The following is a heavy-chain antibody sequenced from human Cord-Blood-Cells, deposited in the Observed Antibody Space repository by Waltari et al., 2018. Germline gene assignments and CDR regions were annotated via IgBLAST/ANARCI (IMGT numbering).Heavy chain of an antibody. CDR2: IWYDGSNK. CDR3: ASLRYGSGSYYYYGMDV. Sequence: QVQLVESGGGVVQPGRSLRLSCAASGFTFSSYGMTWVRQAPGQGLEWVAVIWYDGSNKYYADSVKGRFTISRDNSKNTLYLQMNSLRAEDTAVYYCASLRYGSGSYYYYGMDVWGQGTTVTVSS. J-gene: IGHJ6*02. V-gene: IGHV3-33*01. CDR1: GFTFSSYG. D-gene: IGHD3-10*01.